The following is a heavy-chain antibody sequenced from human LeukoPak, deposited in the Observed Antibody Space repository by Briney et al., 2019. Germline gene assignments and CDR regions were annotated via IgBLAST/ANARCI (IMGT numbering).Heavy chain of an antibody. CDR3: ARDITGVYYFDY. CDR2: IGSSGSTI. D-gene: IGHD7-27*01. Sequence: GGSLRLSCAASGFTFSDYYMSWVRQAPGKGLEWVSYIGSSGSTIYYADSVKGRFTISRDNAKNSLYLQMNSLRAEDTAVYYAARDITGVYYFDYWGQGSLVTVSS. CDR1: GFTFSDYY. J-gene: IGHJ4*02. V-gene: IGHV3-11*01.